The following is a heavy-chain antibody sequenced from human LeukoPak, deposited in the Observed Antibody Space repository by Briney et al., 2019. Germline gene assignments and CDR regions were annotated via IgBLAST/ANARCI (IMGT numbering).Heavy chain of an antibody. CDR3: ARGSGYDYDWFDP. J-gene: IGHJ5*02. CDR1: GYTFTGYY. D-gene: IGHD5-12*01. Sequence: ASVKVSCKASGYTFTGYYMHWVRQAPGRGLEWMGWINPNSGGTNYAQKFQGRVTMTRDTSISTAYMELSRLRSDDTAVYYCARGSGYDYDWFDPWGQGTLVTVSS. V-gene: IGHV1-2*02. CDR2: INPNSGGT.